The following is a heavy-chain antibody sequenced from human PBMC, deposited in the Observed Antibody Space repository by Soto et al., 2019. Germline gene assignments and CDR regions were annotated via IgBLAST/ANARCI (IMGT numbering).Heavy chain of an antibody. CDR3: ARDSYYDSSSYYLHPLDY. J-gene: IGHJ4*02. CDR1: GFTFSSYG. Sequence: QVQLVESGGGVVQPGRSLRLSCAASGFTFSSYGMHWVRQAPGKGLEWVAGIWCDGSNKYYADSVKGRFTISRDNSKNTLYPHMNSLRAEDTAVYYCARDSYYDSSSYYLHPLDYWGQGTLVTVSS. V-gene: IGHV3-33*01. D-gene: IGHD3-22*01. CDR2: IWCDGSNK.